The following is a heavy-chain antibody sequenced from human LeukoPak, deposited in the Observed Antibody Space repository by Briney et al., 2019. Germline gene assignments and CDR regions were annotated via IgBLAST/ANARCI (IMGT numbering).Heavy chain of an antibody. CDR3: AKDLTPYLYGGSSADY. CDR1: GFTFSSYA. D-gene: IGHD4-23*01. CDR2: ISYDGSNE. V-gene: IGHV3-30*18. J-gene: IGHJ4*02. Sequence: PGGSLRLSCGASGFTFSSYAMDWVRQAPGKGLEWVAFISYDGSNEYYVDSVKGRLSISRDNSMKTLYLQMNSLRAEDTAVYYCAKDLTPYLYGGSSADYWGQGTLVTVSS.